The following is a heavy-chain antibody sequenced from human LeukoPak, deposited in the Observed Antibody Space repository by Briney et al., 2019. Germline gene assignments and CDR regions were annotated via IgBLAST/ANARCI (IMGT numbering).Heavy chain of an antibody. V-gene: IGHV4-39*07. CDR3: ARVIVGAPRRREKGDAFDI. J-gene: IGHJ3*02. Sequence: PSETLSLTCTVSGGSISSSSYYWGWIRQPPGKGLEWIGSIYYSGSTYYNPSLKSRVTISVDTSKNQFSLKLSAVTAADTAVYYCARVIVGAPRRREKGDAFDIWGQGTMVTVSS. D-gene: IGHD1-26*01. CDR2: IYYSGST. CDR1: GGSISSSSYY.